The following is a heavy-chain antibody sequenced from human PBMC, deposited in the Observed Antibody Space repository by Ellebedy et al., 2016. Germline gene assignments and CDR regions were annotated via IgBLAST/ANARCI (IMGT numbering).Heavy chain of an antibody. J-gene: IGHJ4*02. V-gene: IGHV3-23*01. Sequence: GGSLRLSXAASGFTFSNFFMTWVRQAPGKGLEWVSTISAGSDITRFADSVKGRFTVSRDNSKNTVYLQMNNVRAEDTAMYYCRHGHYADYWGQGTLVTVSS. CDR1: GFTFSNFF. D-gene: IGHD3/OR15-3a*01. CDR3: RHGHYADY. CDR2: ISAGSDIT.